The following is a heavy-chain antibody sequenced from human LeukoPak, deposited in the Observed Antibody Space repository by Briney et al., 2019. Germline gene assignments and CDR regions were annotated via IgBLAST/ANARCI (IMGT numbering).Heavy chain of an antibody. V-gene: IGHV4-59*01. CDR3: ARADYDIFTGYYDTGYYFDY. CDR2: IYYSGST. D-gene: IGHD3-9*01. CDR1: GGSISSYY. Sequence: SETLSLTCTVSGGSISSYYWSWIRQPPGKGLEWIWYIYYSGSTNYNPSLKSRVTISVDTSKNQFSLKLRSVTAADTAVYYCARADYDIFTGYYDTGYYFDYWGQGTPVTVSS. J-gene: IGHJ4*02.